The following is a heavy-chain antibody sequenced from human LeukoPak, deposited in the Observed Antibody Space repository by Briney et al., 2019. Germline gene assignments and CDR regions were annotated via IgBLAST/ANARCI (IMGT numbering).Heavy chain of an antibody. CDR3: ARACGNYCHYMDV. D-gene: IGHD5-12*01. V-gene: IGHV4-38-2*01. J-gene: IGHJ6*03. CDR1: GYSISSGYY. Sequence: PSETLSLTCVVSGYSISSGYYWGWIRQPPGKGLEWIGNIYHSGSTYCNPSLKSRVTMSVDTSKNQFSLKLSSMTAADTAVYYCARACGNYCHYMDVWGKGTTVTVSS. CDR2: IYHSGST.